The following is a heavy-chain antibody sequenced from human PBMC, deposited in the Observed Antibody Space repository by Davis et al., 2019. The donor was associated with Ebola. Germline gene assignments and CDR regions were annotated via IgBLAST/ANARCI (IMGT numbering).Heavy chain of an antibody. CDR2: INHSGST. D-gene: IGHD2-15*01. J-gene: IGHJ2*01. CDR3: ARVMVVAATRYFDL. V-gene: IGHV4-34*01. Sequence: PGGSLRLSCAVYGGSFSGYYWSWIRQPPGKGLEWIGEINHSGSTNYNPSLKSRVTISVDTSKNQFSLKLSSVTAADTAVYYCARVMVVAATRYFDLWGRGTLVTVSS. CDR1: GGSFSGYY.